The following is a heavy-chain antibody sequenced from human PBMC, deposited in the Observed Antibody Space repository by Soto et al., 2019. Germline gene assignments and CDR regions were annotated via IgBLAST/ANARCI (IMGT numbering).Heavy chain of an antibody. CDR2: IIPIIGIT. J-gene: IGHJ3*02. V-gene: IGHV1-69*02. Sequence: QVQLVQSGAEVKKPGSSAKVSCKASGGTFSSDTISWVRQAPGQGLEWMGGIIPIIGITNYAQRFQGRVTITADESKSTAYMPLSSLRSGDTAVYFCARAGGFGQFLYYGDAFDMGGEGTTVTVCS. D-gene: IGHD3-10*01. CDR1: GGTFSSDT. CDR3: ARAGGFGQFLYYGDAFDM.